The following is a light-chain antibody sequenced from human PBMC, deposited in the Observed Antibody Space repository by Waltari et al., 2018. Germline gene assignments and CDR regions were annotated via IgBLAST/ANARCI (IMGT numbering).Light chain of an antibody. Sequence: EIVLTQSPGTLSLSPGETATLSCRANQRVGSNYFAWYQKKAVQSPRLLIYGASNRASGVPDRFSGRVSGAEFTLTISRLDPEDFAVYYCHQYGTPQGYIFGQGTKVDI. CDR2: GAS. J-gene: IGKJ2*01. CDR1: QRVGSNY. CDR3: HQYGTPQGYI. V-gene: IGKV3-20*01.